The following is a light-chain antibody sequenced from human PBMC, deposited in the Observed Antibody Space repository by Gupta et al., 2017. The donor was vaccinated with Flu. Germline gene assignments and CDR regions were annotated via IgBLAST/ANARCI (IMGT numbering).Light chain of an antibody. CDR2: DAS. J-gene: IGKJ4*01. V-gene: IGKV3-11*01. Sequence: RATLSCRASQSTSIYLGWYQQKPGQAPRLLIYDASKRATGIPARFSGSGSGTDFTLTISSLEPEDSAVYYCQQRDNWRGLTFGGGTKVEI. CDR3: QQRDNWRGLT. CDR1: QSTSIY.